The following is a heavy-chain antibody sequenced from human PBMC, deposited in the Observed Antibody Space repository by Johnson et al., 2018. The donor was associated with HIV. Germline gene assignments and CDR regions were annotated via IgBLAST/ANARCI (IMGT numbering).Heavy chain of an antibody. CDR2: IKQDGSEK. CDR1: GFTFSSYW. Sequence: VQLVESGGGLVQPGGSLRLSCAASGFTFSSYWMSWVRQAPGKGLEWVANIKQDGSEKYYVDSVKGRFTISRDNAKNSLYLQMNSLRAEDTAVYYCARDWNNWNYGVPDAFDIWGQGTMVTVSS. V-gene: IGHV3-7*01. D-gene: IGHD1-7*01. CDR3: ARDWNNWNYGVPDAFDI. J-gene: IGHJ3*02.